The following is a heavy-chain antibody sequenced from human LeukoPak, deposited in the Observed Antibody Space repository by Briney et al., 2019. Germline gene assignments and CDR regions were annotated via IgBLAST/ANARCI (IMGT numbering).Heavy chain of an antibody. CDR2: ISTSGSTI. V-gene: IGHV3-48*04. Sequence: GGSLRLSCAASQFTFRDYSMNWVRQTPGKGPEWISYISTSGSTIFYADSVKGRFTISRDNSRNMVYVQMNSLRVEDTAVYYCAKDDAWGRFQHWGQGTLVSVSS. CDR1: QFTFRDYS. D-gene: IGHD7-27*01. J-gene: IGHJ1*01. CDR3: AKDDAWGRFQH.